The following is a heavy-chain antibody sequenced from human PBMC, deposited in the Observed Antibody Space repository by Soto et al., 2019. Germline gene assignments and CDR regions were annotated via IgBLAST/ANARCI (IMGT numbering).Heavy chain of an antibody. CDR3: AKDRRAGGNYGFYSDF. J-gene: IGHJ4*02. CDR1: GLTFGSYG. V-gene: IGHV3-23*01. CDR2: SVATGAGT. D-gene: IGHD1-7*01. Sequence: EVQLLESGGGLVQPGGSLRLSWAPSGLTFGSYGMTWVRQSPGKGLEWVSFSVATGAGTYYADSVKGRFTISRDNSKNTLYLQMTSLRADDTAVYYCAKDRRAGGNYGFYSDFWGQGALVIVSS.